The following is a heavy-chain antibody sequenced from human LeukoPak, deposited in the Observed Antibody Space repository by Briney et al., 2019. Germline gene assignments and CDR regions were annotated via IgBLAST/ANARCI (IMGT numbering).Heavy chain of an antibody. CDR3: ARGRWDSGYGGYYYYMDV. J-gene: IGHJ6*03. V-gene: IGHV4-61*02. D-gene: IGHD5-12*01. CDR1: GGSISSGSYY. CDR2: IYTSGST. Sequence: PSQTLSLTCTVSGGSISSGSYYWSWIRQPAGKGLEWIGRIYTSGSTNYNPSLKSRVTISVDTSKNQFSLKLSSVTAADTAVYYCARGRWDSGYGGYYYYMDVWGKGTTVTISS.